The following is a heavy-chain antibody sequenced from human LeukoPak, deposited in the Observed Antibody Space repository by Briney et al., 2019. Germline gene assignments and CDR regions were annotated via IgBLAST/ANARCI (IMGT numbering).Heavy chain of an antibody. D-gene: IGHD3-16*01. CDR2: INHSGST. V-gene: IGHV4-34*01. CDR1: GGSFSGYY. CDR3: ARGGWGYYFDY. J-gene: IGHJ4*02. Sequence: SETLSLTCAVYGGSFSGYYWSWIRQPPGEGLEWIGEINHSGSTNYNPSLKSRVTISVDTSKSQFSLKLSSVTAADTAVYYCARGGWGYYFDYWGQGTLVTVSS.